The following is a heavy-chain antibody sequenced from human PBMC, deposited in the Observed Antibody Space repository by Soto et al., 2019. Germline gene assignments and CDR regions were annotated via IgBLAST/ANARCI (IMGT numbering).Heavy chain of an antibody. Sequence: LSLTCTVSGGSISSSSYYWGWIRQPPGKGLEWIGSIYYSGTTYYNPSLKSRVTISVDTSKNQFSLKLSSVTAADTAVYYCARHRGYYDILTGYYTELNFDYWGQGTLVTVS. J-gene: IGHJ4*02. CDR1: GGSISSSSYY. D-gene: IGHD3-9*01. CDR3: ARHRGYYDILTGYYTELNFDY. V-gene: IGHV4-39*01. CDR2: IYYSGTT.